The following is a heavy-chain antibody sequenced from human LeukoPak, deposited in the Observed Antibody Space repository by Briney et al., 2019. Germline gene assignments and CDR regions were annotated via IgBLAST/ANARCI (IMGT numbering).Heavy chain of an antibody. CDR3: ARDLPVRGGNIEGLIDY. CDR1: GYTFTGYY. J-gene: IGHJ4*02. D-gene: IGHD3-16*01. Sequence: ASVKVSCKASGYTFTGYYIHWVRQAPGQGLEWMGWINPNSGGTNYAQKFQGRVTMTRDTSISTAYMELSRLRSDDTAVYYCARDLPVRGGNIEGLIDYWGQGTLVTVSS. CDR2: INPNSGGT. V-gene: IGHV1-2*02.